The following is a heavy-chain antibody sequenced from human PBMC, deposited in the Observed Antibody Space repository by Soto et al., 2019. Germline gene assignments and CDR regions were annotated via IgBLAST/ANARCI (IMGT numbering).Heavy chain of an antibody. CDR3: AKDLDGKRVVAARFDF. J-gene: IGHJ4*02. D-gene: IGHD2-15*01. CDR1: GFTFSTYA. V-gene: IGHV3-23*01. CDR2: ISAGGSGA. Sequence: GGSLRLSYAASGFTFSTYAMTWVRQAPGKGLEWVSVISAGGSGAYFADSVKGRFTISRDNSKNMLYLQMNSLRAEDTAVYYCAKDLDGKRVVAARFDFWGQGTLVTVSS.